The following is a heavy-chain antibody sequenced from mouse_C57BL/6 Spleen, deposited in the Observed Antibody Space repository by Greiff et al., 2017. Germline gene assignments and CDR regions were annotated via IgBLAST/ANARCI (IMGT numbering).Heavy chain of an antibody. V-gene: IGHV1-72*01. CDR2: IDPNSGGT. CDR3: ARENYYGSEGDAMDY. J-gene: IGHJ4*01. Sequence: QVQLQQPGAELVKPGASVKLSCKASGYTFTSYWMHWVKQRPGRGLEWIGRIDPNSGGTKYNEQFKSKATLTVDKPSSTADMQLSSLTSEDSAVYYCARENYYGSEGDAMDYWGQGTSVTVSS. CDR1: GYTFTSYW. D-gene: IGHD1-1*01.